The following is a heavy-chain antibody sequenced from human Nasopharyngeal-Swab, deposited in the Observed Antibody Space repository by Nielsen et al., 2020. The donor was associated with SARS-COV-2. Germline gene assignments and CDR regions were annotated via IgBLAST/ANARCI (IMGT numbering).Heavy chain of an antibody. Sequence: GSLRLSCTVSGGSISSYYWSWIRQPPGKGLEWTGYIYYSGSTNYNPSLMSRVTISVDTSKNQFSLKLSSVTAADTAVYYCARGGYSYGFDYWGQGTLVTVSS. CDR3: ARGGYSYGFDY. V-gene: IGHV4-59*08. CDR1: GGSISSYY. D-gene: IGHD5-18*01. CDR2: IYYSGST. J-gene: IGHJ4*02.